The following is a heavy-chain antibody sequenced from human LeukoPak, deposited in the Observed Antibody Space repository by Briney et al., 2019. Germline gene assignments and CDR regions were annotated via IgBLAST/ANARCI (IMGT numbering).Heavy chain of an antibody. J-gene: IGHJ4*02. D-gene: IGHD2-15*01. CDR3: GRRRIDCSDTGCYVDY. CDR1: GYTFTGYY. V-gene: IGHV1-2*02. CDR2: MNPNRGGT. Sequence: ASVTVSFKASGYTFTGYYIHWMRQAPGQGLEWMGWMNPNRGGTSYAQKFQGRVTMTRDTPINTAYMELSGLTSDDTAVYYCGRRRIDCSDTGCYVDYWGQGTLVTVSS.